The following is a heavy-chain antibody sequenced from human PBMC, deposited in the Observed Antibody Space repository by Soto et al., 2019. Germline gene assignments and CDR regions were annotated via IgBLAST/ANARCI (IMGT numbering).Heavy chain of an antibody. Sequence: GGSLRLSCAVSGFSVSTHYMSWVRQPPGKGLEWVSVIYPGGTTYYGVSVRGRFTISRDNSKNTLYLQMNSLRAEDTAVYYCARDGRYTAMVNNLPWHWGQGTLVTVS. CDR1: GFSVSTHY. J-gene: IGHJ4*02. D-gene: IGHD5-18*01. CDR2: IYPGGTT. V-gene: IGHV3-66*02. CDR3: ARDGRYTAMVNNLPWH.